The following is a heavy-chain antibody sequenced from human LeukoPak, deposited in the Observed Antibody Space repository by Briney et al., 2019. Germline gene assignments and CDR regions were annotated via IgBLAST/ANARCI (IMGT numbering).Heavy chain of an antibody. CDR1: GDSVSSNSAS. J-gene: IGHJ5*02. CDR3: ARDPDSSYEWGPFDP. CDR2: TYYRSKWNT. V-gene: IGHV6-1*01. Sequence: SQTLSLTCAISGDSVSSNSASWNWIRQSPSRGLEWLGRTYYRSKWNTDYAVSMKGRITINPDTSKNQFSLYLNSVTPEDTAVYYCARDPDSSYEWGPFDPRGQGTLVTVSS. D-gene: IGHD1-26*01.